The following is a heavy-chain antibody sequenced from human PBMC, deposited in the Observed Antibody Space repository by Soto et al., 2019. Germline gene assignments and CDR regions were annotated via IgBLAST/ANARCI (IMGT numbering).Heavy chain of an antibody. D-gene: IGHD4-17*01. CDR2: IRVYNGAT. CDR1: GYNFTSYG. CDR3: AKTYGDFYWYFDL. J-gene: IGHJ2*01. Sequence: QAQLVQSGTEVKRPGASVKVSCKASGYNFTSYGISWVRQAPGQGLEWLGWIRVYNGATNYAEKLQGRVTVTIDPSANTAYMELRNLRSDDTAVYFCAKTYGDFYWYFDLWGRGTLVTVSS. V-gene: IGHV1-18*01.